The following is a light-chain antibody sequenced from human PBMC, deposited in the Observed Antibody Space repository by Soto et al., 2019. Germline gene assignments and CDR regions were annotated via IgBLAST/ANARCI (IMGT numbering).Light chain of an antibody. CDR1: SSDFGGSEF. CDR3: CSYTCTHSV. V-gene: IGLV2-11*01. J-gene: IGLJ3*02. CDR2: DAT. Sequence: QSVLTQPRSVYASPGQSVAISCTKTSSDFGGSEFVSWYQQQPGKAPKLIIYDATQRPSGVPDRFSGSKSGDTASLTISGLQAEDEADYYCCSYTCTHSVFVVGTKLTVL.